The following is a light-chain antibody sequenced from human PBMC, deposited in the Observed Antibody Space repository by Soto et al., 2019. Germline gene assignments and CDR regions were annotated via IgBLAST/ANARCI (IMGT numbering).Light chain of an antibody. CDR3: QSYDSSLSGWL. Sequence: QSVLTQPPSVSGAPGQRVTISCTGSSSYIGANYDVHWYQQLPGTAPKLLIYGNSNRPSGVPDRFSGSKSGTSASLAITGLQAEDEADYYCQSYDSSLSGWLFGGGTKLTAL. V-gene: IGLV1-40*01. J-gene: IGLJ3*02. CDR2: GNS. CDR1: SSYIGANYD.